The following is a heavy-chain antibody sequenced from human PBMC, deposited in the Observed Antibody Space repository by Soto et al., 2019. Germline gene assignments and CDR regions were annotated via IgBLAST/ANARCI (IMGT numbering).Heavy chain of an antibody. CDR1: GGSISSSSYF. CDR2: IYFSGST. D-gene: IGHD2-21*02. J-gene: IGHJ5*02. Sequence: QLQLQESGPGLVKPSETLSLTCSVSGGSISSSSYFWGWFPQPPGKGLGWFGSIYFSGSTYYTPSLKSRVTVSVDTSKNQFSLKLSSVTAADTAVYYCARHPSDFWFDPWGQGTLVTVSS. CDR3: ARHPSDFWFDP. V-gene: IGHV4-39*01.